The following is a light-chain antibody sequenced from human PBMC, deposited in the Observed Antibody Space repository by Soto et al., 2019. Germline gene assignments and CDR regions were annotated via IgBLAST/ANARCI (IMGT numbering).Light chain of an antibody. CDR3: QQYVSSVT. CDR1: QSVDSSF. CDR2: GAS. Sequence: EIVLTQSPGSLSLSPGERATLSCRASQSVDSSFFAWYQKKPGQAPRLLIYGASKRATGIPDRFSGSGSGTDFTLTISRPEPEDFAVYYCQQYVSSVTFGQGTKVEIK. V-gene: IGKV3-20*01. J-gene: IGKJ1*01.